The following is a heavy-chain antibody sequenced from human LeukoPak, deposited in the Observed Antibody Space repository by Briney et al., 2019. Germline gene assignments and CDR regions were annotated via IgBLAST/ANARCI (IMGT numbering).Heavy chain of an antibody. CDR3: ASEDYYDSSGYYPY. V-gene: IGHV3-66*01. D-gene: IGHD3-22*01. CDR1: GFSFSTYS. J-gene: IGHJ4*02. Sequence: GGSLRLSCAASGFSFSTYSMNWVRQAPGKGLEWVSVIYSGTNTNYADSVKGRFIISRDNSKNTLYLQMNSLRAEDTAVYYCASEDYYDSSGYYPYWGQGTLVTVSS. CDR2: IYSGTNT.